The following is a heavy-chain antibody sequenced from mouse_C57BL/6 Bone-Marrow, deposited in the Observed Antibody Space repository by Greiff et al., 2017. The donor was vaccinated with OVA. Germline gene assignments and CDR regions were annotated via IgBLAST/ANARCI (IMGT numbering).Heavy chain of an antibody. CDR1: GYTFTNNW. V-gene: IGHV1-55*01. Sequence: VQLQQPGAELVKPGASVKMSCRASGYTFTNNWITWVRQRPGQGLEWIGDVFPGSGGSNNNEKFKRRATLTVDTSSSTAYMQLSSLTSEDSAVYYCARDYGSSGGALDYCGQGTSVTVSS. D-gene: IGHD1-1*01. CDR3: ARDYGSSGGALDY. J-gene: IGHJ4*01. CDR2: VFPGSGGS.